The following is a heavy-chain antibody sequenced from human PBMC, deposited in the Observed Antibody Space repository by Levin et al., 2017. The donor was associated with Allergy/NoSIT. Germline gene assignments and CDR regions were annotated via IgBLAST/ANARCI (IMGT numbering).Heavy chain of an antibody. CDR2: IIPILGIA. CDR1: GGTFSSYT. J-gene: IGHJ4*02. CDR3: ASPSSKYSGSYTY. V-gene: IGHV1-69*02. Sequence: KISCKASGGTFSSYTISWVRQAPGQGLEWMGRIIPILGIANYAQKFQGRVTITADKSTSTAYMELSSLRSEDTAVYYCASPSSKYSGSYTYWGQGTLVTVSS. D-gene: IGHD1-26*01.